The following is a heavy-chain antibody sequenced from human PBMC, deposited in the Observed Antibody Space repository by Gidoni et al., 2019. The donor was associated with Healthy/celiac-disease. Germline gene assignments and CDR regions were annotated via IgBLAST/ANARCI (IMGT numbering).Heavy chain of an antibody. CDR1: GFTFISYA. Sequence: DVQLLESGGGLVQPGWSLRLSFAASGFTFISYAMSWVRQAPGKGLEWVSDISGSGGSTNYADSVKGRFTIARDNSKNTLYLQMNSLRAEDTAVYYCAKRGTRSYNGRFDPWGQGTLVTVSS. V-gene: IGHV3-23*01. CDR3: AKRGTRSYNGRFDP. CDR2: ISGSGGST. D-gene: IGHD1-1*01. J-gene: IGHJ5*02.